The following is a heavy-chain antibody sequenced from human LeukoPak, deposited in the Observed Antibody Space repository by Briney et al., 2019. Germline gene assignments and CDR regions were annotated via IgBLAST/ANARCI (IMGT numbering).Heavy chain of an antibody. CDR2: INQDRSEK. J-gene: IGHJ4*02. CDR1: GFTFSAHW. Sequence: GGSLRLSCAASGFTFSAHWMSWVRQAPGKGLEWVANINQDRSEKYYVDSVKGRFTIPRDNAKNSLYLQMNSLRAEDTAVYYCARVEQQLVLNYWGQGTLVTVSS. D-gene: IGHD6-13*01. V-gene: IGHV3-7*01. CDR3: ARVEQQLVLNY.